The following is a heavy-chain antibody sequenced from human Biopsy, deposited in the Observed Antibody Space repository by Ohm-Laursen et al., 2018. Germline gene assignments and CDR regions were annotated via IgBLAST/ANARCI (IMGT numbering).Heavy chain of an antibody. J-gene: IGHJ4*02. CDR3: VKDRGGARASFHY. V-gene: IGHV3-9*01. D-gene: IGHD3-16*01. Sequence: SLRLSCTASGFIFDDYDMHWVRQAPGKGLEWVSRINRDSDTADYVDSVRGRFTISRDNARKTLFLQMNSLRPEDTALYYCVKDRGGARASFHYWGQGIRVAASS. CDR2: INRDSDTA. CDR1: GFIFDDYD.